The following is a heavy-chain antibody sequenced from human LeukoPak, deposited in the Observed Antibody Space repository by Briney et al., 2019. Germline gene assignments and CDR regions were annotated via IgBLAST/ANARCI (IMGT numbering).Heavy chain of an antibody. J-gene: IGHJ3*02. CDR3: ARDGHYDAFDI. V-gene: IGHV3-48*01. Sequence: PGGSLRLSCAASGFTFSSYSMNWVRQAPGKGLEWVSYISSSSSTIYYADSVKGRFTISRDNAKNSLYLQMNSLRAEDTAVYYCARDGHYDAFDIWGQGTMVTVSS. CDR2: ISSSSSTI. D-gene: IGHD4-17*01. CDR1: GFTFSSYS.